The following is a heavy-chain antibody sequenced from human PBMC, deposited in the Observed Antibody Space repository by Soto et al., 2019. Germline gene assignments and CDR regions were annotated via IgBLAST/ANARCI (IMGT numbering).Heavy chain of an antibody. V-gene: IGHV4-31*03. CDR2: IYYTGST. D-gene: IGHD3-10*01. Sequence: SETLSLTCSVSGGSISSGGYYWSWIRQHPGKGLEWIGYIYYTGSTYYNPSLKSRIYISVDTSKNQFSLKLSSVTAADTAVYYCARDQNYGSGSYYMGNWFDPWGQGTLVTVS. CDR1: GGSISSGGYY. J-gene: IGHJ5*02. CDR3: ARDQNYGSGSYYMGNWFDP.